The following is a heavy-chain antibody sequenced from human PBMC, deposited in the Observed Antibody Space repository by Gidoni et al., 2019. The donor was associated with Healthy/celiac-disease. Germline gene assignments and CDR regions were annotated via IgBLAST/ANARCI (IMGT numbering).Heavy chain of an antibody. V-gene: IGHV4-38-2*01. CDR2: IYPSGST. J-gene: IGHJ4*02. D-gene: IGHD3-3*01. CDR1: GYSISSGYY. CDR3: ARVNYDFWSGYLGY. Sequence: QVQLQESGPGLVKPSETLSLTCAVSGYSISSGYYWGWIRQPPGKGLEWIGSIYPSGSTYYNPSLKSRVTISVDTSKNQFSLKLSSVTAADTAVYYCARVNYDFWSGYLGYWGQGTLVTVSS.